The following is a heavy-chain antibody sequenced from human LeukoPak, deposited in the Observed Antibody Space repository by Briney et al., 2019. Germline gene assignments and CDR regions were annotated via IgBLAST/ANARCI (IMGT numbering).Heavy chain of an antibody. CDR2: ISGSGGST. CDR1: GFTFSSYA. J-gene: IGHJ5*02. D-gene: IGHD3-3*01. V-gene: IGHV3-23*01. Sequence: GGSLRLSCAASGFTFSSYAISWVPQPPGKGLEWVSAISGSGGSTYYADSVKDRFTISRDNYKNTLYLQKNSLRAEDTAVYYCARSPYYDFWSGYSNWFDPWGQGTLVTVSS. CDR3: ARSPYYDFWSGYSNWFDP.